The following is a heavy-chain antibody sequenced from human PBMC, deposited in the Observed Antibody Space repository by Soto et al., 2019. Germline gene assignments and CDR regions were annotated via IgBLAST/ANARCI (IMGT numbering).Heavy chain of an antibody. CDR3: ARETIYYYDSSGLFDY. Sequence: VQLQESGPGLVKPSGTLSLTCAVSGGSISSSNWWSWVRQPPGKGLEWIGEIYHSGSYNYTPSLKSRVTISVVTSKNQYFLKLNSVTAADTAVYYCARETIYYYDSSGLFDYWGQGTLVTVCS. CDR2: IYHSGSY. V-gene: IGHV4-4*02. CDR1: GGSISSSNW. D-gene: IGHD3-22*01. J-gene: IGHJ4*02.